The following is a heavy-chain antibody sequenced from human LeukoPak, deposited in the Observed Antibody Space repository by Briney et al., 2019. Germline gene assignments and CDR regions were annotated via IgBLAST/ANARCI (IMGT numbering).Heavy chain of an antibody. CDR2: INPNSGGT. J-gene: IGHJ6*03. V-gene: IGHV1-2*02. D-gene: IGHD2-15*01. CDR1: GYSFTGYY. Sequence: ASLSVSCTASGYSFTGYYMHWVRQAPGQGLEWMGWINPNSGGTNYAQKFQRRVTMTRDTSISTAYMVLSRLRSDDTAVYYCARDGRLNYYYYYMDGWGKGTTVTVSS. CDR3: ARDGRLNYYYYYMDG.